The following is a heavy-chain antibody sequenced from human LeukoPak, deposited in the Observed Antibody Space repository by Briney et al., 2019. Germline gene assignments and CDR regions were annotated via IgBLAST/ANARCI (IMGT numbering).Heavy chain of an antibody. CDR1: GGSINGNDYY. CDR3: ARTNYYFYYMDV. CDR2: IYYRGST. Sequence: SETLSLTCTVSGGSINGNDYYWGWIRQPPGKGLEWIGSIYYRGSTYYNPSLKSRVTISVDTSKNRFFLRLSSVTAADTALYYCARTNYYFYYMDVWGRGTTVTVSS. J-gene: IGHJ6*03. D-gene: IGHD2-8*01. V-gene: IGHV4-39*01.